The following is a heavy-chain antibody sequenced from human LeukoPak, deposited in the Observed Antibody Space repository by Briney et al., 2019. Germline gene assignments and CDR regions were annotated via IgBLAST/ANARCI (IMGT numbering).Heavy chain of an antibody. CDR3: AGSRIGYSDSSGFFDS. CDR2: IHYRSST. CDR1: GGSISSGGYY. D-gene: IGHD3-22*01. Sequence: SQTLSLTRPLSGGSISSGGYYCSWLHPHPGKGRQWNGYIHYRSSTYYSPTLKTRVTISVDTSKNQFSLKLSSVTAADTAVYYCAGSRIGYSDSSGFFDSWGQGTLVTVSS. V-gene: IGHV4-31*03. J-gene: IGHJ4*02.